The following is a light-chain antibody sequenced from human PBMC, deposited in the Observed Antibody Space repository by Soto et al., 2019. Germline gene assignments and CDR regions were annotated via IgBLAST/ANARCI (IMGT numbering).Light chain of an antibody. CDR1: SSDIGDYKY. CDR2: DVS. Sequence: QPASVSGSPGQSITISCTGSSSDIGDYKYVSWYKHHPGKAPKLMIYDVSNRPSGVSNRFSGSKSGNTASLTISGLQAEDEADYYCSSYTSTNFVIFGGGTKVTVL. V-gene: IGLV2-14*03. CDR3: SSYTSTNFVI. J-gene: IGLJ2*01.